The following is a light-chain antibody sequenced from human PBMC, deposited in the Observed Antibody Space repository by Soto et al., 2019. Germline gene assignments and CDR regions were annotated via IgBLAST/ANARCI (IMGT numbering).Light chain of an antibody. CDR1: QSVLYTSTNKNY. J-gene: IGKJ4*01. CDR3: QQYYGTPLS. V-gene: IGKV4-1*01. Sequence: DIVMTQSPDSLAVSLGERATINCKSSQSVLYTSTNKNYLAWYQQRPGQPPKLLIYWASTRESGVPDRFSGSGSGTDFTLTTSSLQAEDVAVYYCQQYYGTPLSFGGGTKVEIK. CDR2: WAS.